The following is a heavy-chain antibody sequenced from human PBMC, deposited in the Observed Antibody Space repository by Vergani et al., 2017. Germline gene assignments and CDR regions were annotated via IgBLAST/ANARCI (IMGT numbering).Heavy chain of an antibody. CDR3: ARVNTETNGHLYYSYYMDV. V-gene: IGHV4-34*01. J-gene: IGHJ6*03. D-gene: IGHD4-11*01. CDR1: GGSFTSYH. CDR2: IDHTGRP. Sequence: QVQLQQWGGGLLKPSETLSLTCVVNGGSFTSYHWTWIRQSPGEGREWVGDIDHTGRPDYNPSLKSRLTMSVDKSRNEFSLTLNSVTATDTAIYFCARVNTETNGHLYYSYYMDVWGQGTAVTVS.